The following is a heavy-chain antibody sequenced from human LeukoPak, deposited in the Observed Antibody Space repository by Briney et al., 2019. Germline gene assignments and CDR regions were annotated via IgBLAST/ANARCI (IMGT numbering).Heavy chain of an antibody. CDR2: IYSGGGT. J-gene: IGHJ4*02. CDR1: GFTVSNSY. V-gene: IGHV3-66*01. Sequence: GGSLRLSCAASGFTVSNSYMNWVRQAPGKGLEWVSLIYSGGGTYYADSVKGRFTISRDNSKNTLYLQMNSLRAEDTAVYYCARNYYDSSAYYYFDYWGQGTLVSVSS. D-gene: IGHD3-22*01. CDR3: ARNYYDSSAYYYFDY.